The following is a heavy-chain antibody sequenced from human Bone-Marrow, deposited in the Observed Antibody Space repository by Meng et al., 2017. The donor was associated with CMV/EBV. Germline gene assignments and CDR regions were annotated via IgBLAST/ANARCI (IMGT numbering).Heavy chain of an antibody. J-gene: IGHJ4*02. V-gene: IGHV3-7*01. CDR2: IKQDGSEK. Sequence: GESLKISCAASAFTFSNYWMSWVRQAPGKGLEWVANIKQDGSEKYYVDSVKGRFTISRDNAKNSLYLQMNSLRAEDTAVYYCARDSSGYLALFDYWGQGTLVTVSS. D-gene: IGHD3-22*01. CDR3: ARDSSGYLALFDY. CDR1: AFTFSNYW.